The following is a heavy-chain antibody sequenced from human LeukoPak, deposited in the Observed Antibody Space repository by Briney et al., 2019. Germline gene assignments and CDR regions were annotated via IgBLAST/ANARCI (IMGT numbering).Heavy chain of an antibody. J-gene: IGHJ3*02. CDR3: ARDTIPGAFDI. CDR1: GGSIRSSYYY. CDR2: IYDSGST. V-gene: IGHV4-39*02. Sequence: SETLSLTCTVSGGSIRSSYYYWGWIRQPPGKGLEWIGSIYDSGSTYYNPSLKSRVTISVDTSKDQFSLKLNSVTAADTAVYYCARDTIPGAFDIWGQGTMVTVSS. D-gene: IGHD3-9*01.